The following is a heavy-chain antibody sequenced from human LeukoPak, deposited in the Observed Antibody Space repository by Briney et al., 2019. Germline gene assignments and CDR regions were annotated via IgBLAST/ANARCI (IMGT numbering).Heavy chain of an antibody. V-gene: IGHV3-66*01. Sequence: GGSLRLSCAASGFTVSSNYMSWVRQAPGKGLEWVSVIYSGGSTYYADSVKGRFTISRDNSKNTLYLQMNSLRAEDTAVYYCARENSPRNSGSGSYLLYGMDVWGQGTTVTVSS. D-gene: IGHD3-10*01. CDR1: GFTVSSNY. CDR3: ARENSPRNSGSGSYLLYGMDV. J-gene: IGHJ6*02. CDR2: IYSGGST.